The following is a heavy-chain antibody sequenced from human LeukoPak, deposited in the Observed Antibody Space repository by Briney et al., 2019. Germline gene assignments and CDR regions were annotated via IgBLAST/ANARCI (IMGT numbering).Heavy chain of an antibody. CDR1: GGSISSYY. CDR3: ARDRRANSSGWYSRDYYYYYMDV. Sequence: PSETLSLTCTVSGGSISSYYWSWIRQPAGKGLEWIGRIYTIGSTNYNPSLKRRVTISVDKSKNQFSLKLSSVPAADTAVYYCARDRRANSSGWYSRDYYYYYMDVWGKGTTVTVSS. CDR2: IYTIGST. J-gene: IGHJ6*03. V-gene: IGHV4-4*07. D-gene: IGHD6-19*01.